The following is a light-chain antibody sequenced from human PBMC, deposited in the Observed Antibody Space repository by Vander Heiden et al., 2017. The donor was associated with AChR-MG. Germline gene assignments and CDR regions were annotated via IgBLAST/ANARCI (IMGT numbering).Light chain of an antibody. Sequence: DIQMTRSPSYLSASAADRVTIPCPASLGVGHYLHWYQQRPGKAPQGLIYGASSWESGVPPRFSGSGSGTDFTLTISGVQPEDFGTYHCNQAYTTPIYSFGEGTRLEIK. J-gene: IGKJ2*03. CDR2: GAS. CDR3: NQAYTTPIYS. CDR1: LGVGHY. V-gene: IGKV1-39*01.